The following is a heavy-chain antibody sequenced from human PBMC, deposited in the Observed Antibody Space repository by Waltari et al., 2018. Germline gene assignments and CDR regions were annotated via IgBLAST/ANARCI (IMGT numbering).Heavy chain of an antibody. CDR3: AKASPGNWDQSYYYYYYMDV. D-gene: IGHD7-27*01. Sequence: EVQLVESGGGLVQPGGARRLSWSASGFTFSSSAMSWVRQAPGKGLEWVSAISGSGGSTYYADSVKGRFTISSDNSKNTLYLQMNSLRAEDTAVYYCAKASPGNWDQSYYYYYYMDVWGKGTTVTVSS. J-gene: IGHJ6*03. CDR1: GFTFSSSA. CDR2: ISGSGGST. V-gene: IGHV3-23*04.